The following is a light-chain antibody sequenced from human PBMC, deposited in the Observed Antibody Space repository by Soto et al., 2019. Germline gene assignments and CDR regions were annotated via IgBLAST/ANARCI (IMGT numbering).Light chain of an antibody. CDR3: QQYNSNSYLT. V-gene: IGKV1-5*01. Sequence: DIQMTQSPATLSASVGDRLTITCRASQNVSRRLAWYQQKPGKAPKLLIYDASTLENGVPSRFSGSGSATEFTLPISGLQPDDFATYYCQQYNSNSYLTLCSETKVDIK. J-gene: IGKJ4*01. CDR1: QNVSRR. CDR2: DAS.